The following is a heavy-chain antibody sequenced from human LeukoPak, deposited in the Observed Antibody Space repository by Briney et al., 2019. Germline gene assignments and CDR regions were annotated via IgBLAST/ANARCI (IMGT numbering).Heavy chain of an antibody. CDR3: ARDSGDYYDSSGYPLGAFDI. CDR2: IYSGGST. V-gene: IGHV3-53*01. CDR1: GFTVSSNY. J-gene: IGHJ3*02. Sequence: GGSLRLSCAASGFTVSSNYMSWVHQAPGKGLEWVSVIYSGGSTYYADSVKGRFTISRDNSKNTLYLQMNSLRAEDTAVYYCARDSGDYYDSSGYPLGAFDIWGQGTMVTVSS. D-gene: IGHD3-22*01.